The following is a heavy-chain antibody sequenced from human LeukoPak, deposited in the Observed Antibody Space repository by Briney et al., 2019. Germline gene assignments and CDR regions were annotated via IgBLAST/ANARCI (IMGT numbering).Heavy chain of an antibody. V-gene: IGHV3-23*01. J-gene: IGHJ4*02. CDR2: ISASGGST. CDR3: ARHSRGRWYVFDY. D-gene: IGHD6-13*01. CDR1: GFTFSSYA. Sequence: PGGSLRLSCAASGFTFSSYAMSWVRQAPEKGLEWVSAISASGGSTYHADSVKGRFTISRDNSKNTVNLQMNSLRGEDTAVYYCARHSRGRWYVFDYWGQGTLVTVSS.